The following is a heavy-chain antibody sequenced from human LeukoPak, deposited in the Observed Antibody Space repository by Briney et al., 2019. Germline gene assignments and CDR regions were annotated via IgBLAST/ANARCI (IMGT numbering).Heavy chain of an antibody. CDR2: ISYDGSNK. CDR1: GFTFSSYG. V-gene: IGHV3-30*18. D-gene: IGHD1-26*01. Sequence: SGGSLRLSCAASGFTFSSYGMHWVRQAPGKGLEWVAVISYDGSNKYYADSVKGRFTIPRDNSKNTLYLQMNSLRAEDTAVYYCAKGGYLLFDYWGQGTLVTVSS. J-gene: IGHJ4*02. CDR3: AKGGYLLFDY.